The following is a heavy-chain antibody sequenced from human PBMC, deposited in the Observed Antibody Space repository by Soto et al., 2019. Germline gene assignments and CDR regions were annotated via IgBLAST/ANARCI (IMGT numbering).Heavy chain of an antibody. CDR1: GGSISSYY. D-gene: IGHD3-22*01. J-gene: IGHJ4*02. Sequence: SETLSLTCTVSGGSISSYYWSWIRQPPGKGLEWIGYIYYSGSTNYNPSLKSRVTISVDTSKNQFSLKLSSVTAADTAVYYCARARSPRGQPNYDSSGYYYLMFDYWGQGTLVTVSS. CDR3: ARARSPRGQPNYDSSGYYYLMFDY. V-gene: IGHV4-59*01. CDR2: IYYSGST.